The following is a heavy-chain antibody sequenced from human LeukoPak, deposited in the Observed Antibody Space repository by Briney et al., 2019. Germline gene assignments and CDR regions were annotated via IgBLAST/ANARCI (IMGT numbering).Heavy chain of an antibody. V-gene: IGHV4-39*01. CDR3: AKHRMWLVGLES. J-gene: IGHJ1*01. Sequence: SETLSLTCIVSGVSISSDNYWGWIRQSPGKGLELIGSVHFSGATHYDPSLKSRVAITLDTSKNQFSLKLNSVTAADTAIYYCAKHRMWLVGLESWGQGTLVTVSS. CDR2: VHFSGAT. CDR1: GVSISSDNY. D-gene: IGHD6-19*01.